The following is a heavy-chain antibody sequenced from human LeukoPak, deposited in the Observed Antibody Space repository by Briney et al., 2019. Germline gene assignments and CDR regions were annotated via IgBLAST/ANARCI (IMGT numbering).Heavy chain of an antibody. V-gene: IGHV1-2*02. CDR1: GYNFNSYY. CDR2: INPDNGKT. CDR3: ARNEPAVSVVDAFDV. J-gene: IGHJ3*01. D-gene: IGHD1-1*01. Sequence: ASMRVSCKASGYNFNSYYIHWVRQAPGQGRTWMGWINPDNGKTKYERRFQGRVTMTWDTSINTAYVDLTGLRSDDTAVYYCARNEPAVSVVDAFDVWGQGTVVTVSS.